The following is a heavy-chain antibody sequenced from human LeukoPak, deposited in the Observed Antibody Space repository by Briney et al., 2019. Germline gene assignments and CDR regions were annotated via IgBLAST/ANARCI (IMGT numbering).Heavy chain of an antibody. CDR2: ISSSGSTI. Sequence: GGSLILSCAASGFTFSSYEMNWVRQAPGKGLEWVSYISSSGSTIYYADSVKGRFTISRDNAKNSLYLQMNSLRAEDTAVYYCARDSPSYYDFWSGYYFDYWGQGTLVTVSS. D-gene: IGHD3-3*01. CDR3: ARDSPSYYDFWSGYYFDY. CDR1: GFTFSSYE. J-gene: IGHJ4*02. V-gene: IGHV3-48*03.